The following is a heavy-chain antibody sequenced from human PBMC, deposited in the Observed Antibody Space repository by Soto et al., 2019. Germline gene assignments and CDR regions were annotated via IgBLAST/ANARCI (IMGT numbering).Heavy chain of an antibody. Sequence: QVQVQQWGAGLLKFSETLSLTCAVNGGSFSGWHWNWIRQPPGKGLEWIGEASHTGGTNYNPSLESRVTISVDRSRNQLSLNLTSVSAADPAVYYCARSRNLDVWGPGTTVIVSS. J-gene: IGHJ6*02. CDR2: ASHTGGT. CDR3: ARSRNLDV. D-gene: IGHD1-1*01. CDR1: GGSFSGWH. V-gene: IGHV4-34*01.